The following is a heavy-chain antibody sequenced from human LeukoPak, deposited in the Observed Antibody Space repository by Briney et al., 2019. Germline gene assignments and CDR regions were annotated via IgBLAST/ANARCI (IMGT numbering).Heavy chain of an antibody. CDR2: TSYDGTSE. CDR3: ARAKGLAGSYLDNWFDP. V-gene: IGHV3-30*04. D-gene: IGHD1-26*01. Sequence: GGSLRLSCAASGFSFRRYDMHWVRQAPGKGLEWVAATSYDGTSEFYADFVKGRFSISRDNSRNTLSLQMDTLRPEDTAIYYCARAKGLAGSYLDNWFDPWGQGTRVIVSS. CDR1: GFSFRRYD. J-gene: IGHJ5*02.